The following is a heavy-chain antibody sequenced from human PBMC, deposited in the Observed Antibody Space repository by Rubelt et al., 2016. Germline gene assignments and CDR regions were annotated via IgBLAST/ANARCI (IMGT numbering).Heavy chain of an antibody. CDR3: ARDQYDSSGMDV. CDR2: ISSSSSYI. J-gene: IGHJ6*02. CDR1: GFTFSSYS. D-gene: IGHD3-10*01. V-gene: IGHV3-21*01. Sequence: PGRSLRLSCAASGFTFSSYSMNWVRQAPGKGLEWVSSISSSSSYIYYADSVKGRFTISRDNAKNSLYLQMNSLRAEDTAVYYCARDQYDSSGMDVWGQGTTVTVSS.